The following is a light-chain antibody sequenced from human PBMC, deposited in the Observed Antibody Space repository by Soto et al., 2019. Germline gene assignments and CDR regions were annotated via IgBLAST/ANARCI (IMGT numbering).Light chain of an antibody. Sequence: EIVLTQSPGTLSLSPGERAALSCRASQSVSSSYLAWYQHKPGQAPSLLCYGASSRVTGIPDRCSGSGSGMCFSFIVSRLAPENFAGYYGELYISSSPGFSFGKGTK. CDR3: ELYISSSPGFS. J-gene: IGKJ2*01. CDR2: GAS. CDR1: QSVSSSY. V-gene: IGKV3-20*01.